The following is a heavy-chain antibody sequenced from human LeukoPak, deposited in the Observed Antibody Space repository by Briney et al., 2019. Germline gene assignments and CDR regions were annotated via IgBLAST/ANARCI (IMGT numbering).Heavy chain of an antibody. CDR1: GGSVSDYY. V-gene: IGHV4-59*02. D-gene: IGHD1-26*01. Sequence: SETLSLTCTISGGSVSDYYWSWIRQSPGKGLEWIGYIYHTGSTSYSPSLKSRVTISVDTSKNQFSLKLSSVTAADTAVYYCAREWGYYYYYMDVWGKGTTVTVSS. CDR3: AREWGYYYYYMDV. J-gene: IGHJ6*03. CDR2: IYHTGST.